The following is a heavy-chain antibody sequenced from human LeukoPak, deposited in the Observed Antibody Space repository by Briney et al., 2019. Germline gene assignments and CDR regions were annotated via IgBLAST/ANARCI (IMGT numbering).Heavy chain of an antibody. CDR1: GFTFSSYS. Sequence: PGGSLRLSCAASGFTFSSYSMNWVRQTPGKGLEWVSSISSSSSYKFYADSAKGRFTMSRDNAKKSLFLQMNSLRAEDTAVYYCARVAVDTAMGGAPSDYRGQGTLVTVSS. CDR2: ISSSSSYK. V-gene: IGHV3-21*01. D-gene: IGHD5-18*01. J-gene: IGHJ4*02. CDR3: ARVAVDTAMGGAPSDY.